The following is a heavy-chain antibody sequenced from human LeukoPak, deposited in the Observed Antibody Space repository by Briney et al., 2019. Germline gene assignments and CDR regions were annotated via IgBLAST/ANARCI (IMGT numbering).Heavy chain of an antibody. CDR2: ISAYNGDT. CDR1: GYTFTSYG. D-gene: IGHD6-13*01. V-gene: IGHV1-18*01. J-gene: IGHJ3*02. Sequence: GASVKVSCKASGYTFTSYGISWVRQAPGQGLEWMGWISAYNGDTNYAQKLQGRVTMTTDTSTSTAYMELRSLRSDDTAVYYCAIYSSSEDAFDIWGQGTMVTVSS. CDR3: AIYSSSEDAFDI.